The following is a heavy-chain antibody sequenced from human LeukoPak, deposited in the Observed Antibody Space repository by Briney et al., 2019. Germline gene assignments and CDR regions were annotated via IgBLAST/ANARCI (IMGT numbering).Heavy chain of an antibody. CDR1: GGPISSSSYY. CDR3: ARQGGSYYTPFDS. J-gene: IGHJ4*02. Sequence: PSETLSLTCTVSGGPISSSSYYWGWIRQPPGKGLEWIGNIYYSGSTYYNPSLRSRVTISVDTSKNQFSLKLNSVTAADTAVYYCARQGGSYYTPFDSWGQGTLVTVSS. V-gene: IGHV4-39*01. D-gene: IGHD1-26*01. CDR2: IYYSGST.